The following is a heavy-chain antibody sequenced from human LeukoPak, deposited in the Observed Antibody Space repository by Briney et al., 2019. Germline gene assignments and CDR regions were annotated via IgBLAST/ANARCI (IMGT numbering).Heavy chain of an antibody. J-gene: IGHJ4*02. CDR1: GGSFSGYY. Sequence: SETLSLTCAVYGGSFSGYYWTWIRQPPGKGLEWIGEINHSGSTNYNPSLKSRVTISIDTSKNQFSLILSSVTAADTAVYYCARGLSDGYWGQGTLVTVSS. CDR2: INHSGST. V-gene: IGHV4-34*01. CDR3: ARGLSDGY.